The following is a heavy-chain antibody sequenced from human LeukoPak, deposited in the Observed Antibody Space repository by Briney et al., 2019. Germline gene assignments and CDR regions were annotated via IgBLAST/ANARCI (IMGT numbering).Heavy chain of an antibody. J-gene: IGHJ1*01. CDR3: ARDEAGYSSE. D-gene: IGHD6-19*01. CDR2: ISSNGGST. V-gene: IGHV3-64*01. CDR1: GFTFSSYA. Sequence: GGSLRLSCAASGFTFSSYAMHWVRQAPGKGLEYVSAISSNGGSTYYANSVKGRFTISRDNSKNTLYLQMGSLRAEDMAVYYCARDEAGYSSEWGQGTLVTVSS.